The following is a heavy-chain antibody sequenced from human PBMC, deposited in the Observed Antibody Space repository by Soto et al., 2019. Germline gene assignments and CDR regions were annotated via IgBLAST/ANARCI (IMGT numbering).Heavy chain of an antibody. CDR1: GFIFSEST. CDR3: ATYYCARGTRALITSFFAY. J-gene: IGHJ4*02. D-gene: IGHD3-10*01. V-gene: IGHV3-64*02. CDR2: VSTSGRST. Sequence: GGSLRLSCSASGFIFSESTIYWVRQVPGKGLEAISAVSTSGRSTYYADSVKDRFTISRDNSKNTLFLQMGSLSLRSATAADTATYYCARGTRALITSFFAYWGQGIPVTVSS.